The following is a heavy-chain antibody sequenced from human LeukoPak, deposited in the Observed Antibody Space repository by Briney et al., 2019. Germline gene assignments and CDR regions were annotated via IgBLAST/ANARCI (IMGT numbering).Heavy chain of an antibody. V-gene: IGHV4-34*01. CDR2: INHSGST. CDR1: GGSFSRYY. CDR3: FFFKQKTAYEILYYYGMDV. D-gene: IGHD2-21*01. Sequence: SETLSLTCAVYGGSFSRYYWSWIRQPPGKGLEWIGEINHSGSTNYNPSLKSRVTISVDTSKNQFSLKLSSVTAADTAVYYFFFFKQKTAYEILYYYGMDVWGQGTTVTVSS. J-gene: IGHJ6*02.